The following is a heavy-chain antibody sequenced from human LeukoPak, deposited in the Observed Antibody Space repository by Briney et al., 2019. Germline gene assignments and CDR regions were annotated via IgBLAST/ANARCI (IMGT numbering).Heavy chain of an antibody. J-gene: IGHJ3*02. V-gene: IGHV4-59*08. Sequence: PSETLSLTCTVSGGSISSYYWSWIRQPPGKGLEWIGYIYYSGSTNYNPSLKSRVTISVDTSKNQFSLKLSSVTAADTAVYYCVRHADYYGSGSYYPDAFDIWGQGTMVTVSS. CDR3: VRHADYYGSGSYYPDAFDI. CDR1: GGSISSYY. D-gene: IGHD3-10*01. CDR2: IYYSGST.